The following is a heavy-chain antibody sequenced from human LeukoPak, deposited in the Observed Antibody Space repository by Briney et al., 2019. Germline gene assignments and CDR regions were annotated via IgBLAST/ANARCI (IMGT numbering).Heavy chain of an antibody. CDR1: GFTFSSYA. J-gene: IGHJ4*02. Sequence: GGSLRLSCAASGFTFSSYAMHWVRQAPGKGLEYVSGIRSNGGSTYYANSVKGRFTISRDNSKNTLYLQMNSLRAEDTAVYYCAKDRRLAAFDYGGQGTLVTVSS. D-gene: IGHD6-25*01. CDR3: AKDRRLAAFDY. V-gene: IGHV3-64*01. CDR2: IRSNGGST.